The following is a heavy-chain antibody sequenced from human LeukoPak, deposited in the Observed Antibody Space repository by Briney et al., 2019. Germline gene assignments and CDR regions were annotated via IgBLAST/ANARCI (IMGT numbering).Heavy chain of an antibody. CDR1: GCTFSSYG. V-gene: IGHV3-30*18. CDR3: AKAPSRENWYYFDY. J-gene: IGHJ4*02. CDR2: TSYDGSNK. D-gene: IGHD1-1*01. Sequence: GGSLRLSCAASGCTFSSYGMHWVRQAPGKGLEWVAVTSYDGSNKYYADSVKGRFTISRDNSKNTLYLQMNSLRAEDTAVYYCAKAPSRENWYYFDYWGQGTLVTVSS.